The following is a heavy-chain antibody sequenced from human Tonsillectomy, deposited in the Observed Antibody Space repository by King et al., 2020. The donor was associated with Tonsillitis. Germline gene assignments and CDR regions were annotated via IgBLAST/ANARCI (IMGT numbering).Heavy chain of an antibody. D-gene: IGHD5-12*01. CDR1: GFTFSSYG. CDR2: IWYDGSNK. V-gene: IGHV3-33*01. Sequence: VQLVESGGGVVQPGRSLRLSCAASGFTFSSYGMHWVRQAPGKGLEWVAGIWYDGSNKYYADSVKGRFTISRDNSKNTLYLQMNSLRAEDTAVYYCAGEGARSDYDPRYYYYYGMDVWGQGTTVTVSS. CDR3: AGEGARSDYDPRYYYYYGMDV. J-gene: IGHJ6*02.